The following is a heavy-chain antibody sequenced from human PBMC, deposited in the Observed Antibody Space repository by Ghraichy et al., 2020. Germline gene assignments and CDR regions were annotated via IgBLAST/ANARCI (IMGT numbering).Heavy chain of an antibody. V-gene: IGHV3-72*01. Sequence: GGSLRLSCATSGFTFSDVFIDWVRQAPGKGLEWIGRRKNRPHSFATEYAASLIGRFTISRDESKNSVFLHMSSLKTEDTAVYYCAAIRDFYGDWGQGTMVTVSS. D-gene: IGHD2-21*02. CDR1: GFTFSDVF. CDR3: AAIRDFYGD. CDR2: RKNRPHSFAT. J-gene: IGHJ4*02.